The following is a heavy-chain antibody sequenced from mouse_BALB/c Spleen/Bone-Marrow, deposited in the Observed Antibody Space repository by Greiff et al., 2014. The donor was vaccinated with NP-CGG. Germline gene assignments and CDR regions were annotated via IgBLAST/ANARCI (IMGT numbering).Heavy chain of an antibody. V-gene: IGHV2-4-1*01. Sequence: VKLMESGPGLVQPSQSLSITCTVSGFSLTSYGVHWVRQSPGKGLEWLGVIWSGGSTDYNAAFISRLSISKDNSKSQVFFEMNSLQADDSAIYYYARNRRYDVFDYWGQGTTLTVSS. CDR2: IWSGGST. CDR1: GFSLTSYG. D-gene: IGHD2-14*01. CDR3: ARNRRYDVFDY. J-gene: IGHJ2*01.